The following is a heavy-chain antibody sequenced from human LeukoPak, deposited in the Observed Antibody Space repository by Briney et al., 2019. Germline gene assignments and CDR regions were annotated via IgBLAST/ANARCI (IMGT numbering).Heavy chain of an antibody. CDR1: GGSFSGYY. J-gene: IGHJ3*02. D-gene: IGHD3-22*01. Sequence: SETLSLTCAVYGGSFSGYYRSWIRQPPGKGLEWIGEINHSGSTNYNPSLKSRVTISVDTSKNQFSLKLSSVTAADTAVYYCARWHYYDSSGDAFDIWGQGTMVTVSS. V-gene: IGHV4-34*01. CDR3: ARWHYYDSSGDAFDI. CDR2: INHSGST.